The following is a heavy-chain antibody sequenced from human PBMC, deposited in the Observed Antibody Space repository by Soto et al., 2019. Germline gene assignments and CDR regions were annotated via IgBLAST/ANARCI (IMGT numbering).Heavy chain of an antibody. CDR1: GDTFSTYT. Sequence: QVQLVQSGAEVKKPGSSVKVSCKASGDTFSTYTITWVRQAPGQGLEWMGGIIPRFGTSNYAQKFQGRVTITADESTRTAYMELRSLRSEDTAVYYCAREGLVLGLSTVNSDHYYYARDVWGQGTTVTVSS. D-gene: IGHD3-3*02. V-gene: IGHV1-69*12. J-gene: IGHJ6*02. CDR3: AREGLVLGLSTVNSDHYYYARDV. CDR2: IIPRFGTS.